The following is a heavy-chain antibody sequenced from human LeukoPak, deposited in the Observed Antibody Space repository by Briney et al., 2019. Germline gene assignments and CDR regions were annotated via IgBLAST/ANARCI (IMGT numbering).Heavy chain of an antibody. Sequence: ASVKVSCKASGYTFTSYGISWVRQAPGQGLEWMGWISVYNGNTNYAQKLQGRVTMTTDTSTSTAYMEPRSLKSDDTAVYYCASLKNYYDSSGYLVTDAFDIWGQGTMVTVSS. D-gene: IGHD3-22*01. J-gene: IGHJ3*02. CDR1: GYTFTSYG. CDR2: ISVYNGNT. V-gene: IGHV1-18*01. CDR3: ASLKNYYDSSGYLVTDAFDI.